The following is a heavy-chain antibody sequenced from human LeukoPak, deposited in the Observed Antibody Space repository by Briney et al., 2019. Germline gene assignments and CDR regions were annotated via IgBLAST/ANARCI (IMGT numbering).Heavy chain of an antibody. D-gene: IGHD4-17*01. J-gene: IGHJ4*02. CDR2: IRSKAYGGTT. V-gene: IGHV3-49*03. CDR3: TRVTATTVTIGPPKI. Sequence: GGSLRLSCTASGFTFGDYAMSWFRQAPGKGREWVGFIRSKAYGGTTEYAASVKGRFTISRDDSKSIAYLQMNSLKTEDTAVYYCTRVTATTVTIGPPKIWGQGTLVTVSS. CDR1: GFTFGDYA.